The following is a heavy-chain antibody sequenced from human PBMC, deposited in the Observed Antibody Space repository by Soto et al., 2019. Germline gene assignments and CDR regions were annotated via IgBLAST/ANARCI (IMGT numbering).Heavy chain of an antibody. CDR2: ISYNGGRT. CDR3: VKGPSQGSSVFGPLDF. D-gene: IGHD3-3*01. CDR1: TFTFSASA. Sequence: GGSLRLSCSASTFTFSASAMYWVRQAPGKGLEYVSVISYNGGRTYYADSVKGRFTISRDNSKNTVFLQMSSLRGEDTAVYYCVKGPSQGSSVFGPLDFWGQGPLVTV. J-gene: IGHJ4*02. V-gene: IGHV3-64D*06.